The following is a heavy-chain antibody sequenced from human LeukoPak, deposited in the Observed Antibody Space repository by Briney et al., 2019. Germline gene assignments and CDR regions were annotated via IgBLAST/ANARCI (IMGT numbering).Heavy chain of an antibody. D-gene: IGHD3-10*01. J-gene: IGHJ3*02. CDR3: ARHKYYYGSGILPGAFDI. V-gene: IGHV4-39*01. Sequence: SETLSLTCTVSGGSISSRSYYWGWIRQPPGKGLEWIGSIYYSGSTYYNPSLKSRVTISVDTSKNQFSLKLSSVTAADTAVYYCARHKYYYGSGILPGAFDIWGQGTMVTVSS. CDR2: IYYSGST. CDR1: GGSISSRSYY.